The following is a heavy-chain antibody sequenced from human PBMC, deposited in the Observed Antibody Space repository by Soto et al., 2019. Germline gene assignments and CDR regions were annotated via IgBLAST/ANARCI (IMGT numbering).Heavy chain of an antibody. CDR3: TSLYDYGDSSYYYGMDV. D-gene: IGHD4-17*01. J-gene: IGHJ6*01. CDR1: GFTFGDYA. V-gene: IGHV3-49*05. Sequence: EVQLVESGGGLVKPGRSLRLSCTASGFTFGDYAMSWLRQAPGKGLEWVGFIRSKAYGGTTEYAASVKGRFTISRDDSKSIAYLQMNSLTTEDTAVYYWTSLYDYGDSSYYYGMDVWGQGTTVTVSS. CDR2: IRSKAYGGTT.